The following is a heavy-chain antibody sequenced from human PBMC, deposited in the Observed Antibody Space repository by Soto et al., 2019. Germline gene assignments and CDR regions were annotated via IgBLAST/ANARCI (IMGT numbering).Heavy chain of an antibody. CDR3: ARVKWFGESGFDY. V-gene: IGHV4-31*03. J-gene: IGHJ4*02. Sequence: PSETLSLTCTVSGGSISSGGYYWSWIRQHPGKGLEWIGYIYYSGSTYYNPSLKSRVTISVDRSKNQFSLNVSSVTAADTAVYYCARVKWFGESGFDYWGQGTQVTVSS. CDR1: GGSISSGGYY. CDR2: IYYSGST. D-gene: IGHD3-10*01.